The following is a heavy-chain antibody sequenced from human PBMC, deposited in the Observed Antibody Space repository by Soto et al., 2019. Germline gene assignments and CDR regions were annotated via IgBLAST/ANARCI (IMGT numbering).Heavy chain of an antibody. J-gene: IGHJ4*02. Sequence: SETLSLTCTVSGGSISSYYWSWIRQPPGKGLEWIGYIYYSGSTYYNPSLKSRVTISVDTSKNQFSLKLSLRSDDTAVYYWARAIAVAGPRYFDYWGQGTLVTVS. CDR3: ARAIAVAGPRYFDY. V-gene: IGHV4-59*01. CDR2: IYYSGST. D-gene: IGHD6-19*01. CDR1: GGSISSYY.